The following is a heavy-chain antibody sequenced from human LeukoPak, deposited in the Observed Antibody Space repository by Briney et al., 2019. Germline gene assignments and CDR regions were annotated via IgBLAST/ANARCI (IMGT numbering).Heavy chain of an antibody. J-gene: IGHJ4*02. Sequence: SGGSLRLSCAASGFTFSDYWMHWVRQAPGKGLVWVSRIDTDGSSATYADSVKGRFTISRDNAKNTVYLQMNSLRVEDTAVYYCARDRAVGFPFDYWGQGTLVAVSS. CDR1: GFTFSDYW. V-gene: IGHV3-74*01. CDR3: ARDRAVGFPFDY. CDR2: IDTDGSSA. D-gene: IGHD1-26*01.